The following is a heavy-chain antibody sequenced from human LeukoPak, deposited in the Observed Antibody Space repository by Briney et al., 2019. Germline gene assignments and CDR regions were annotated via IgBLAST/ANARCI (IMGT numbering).Heavy chain of an antibody. CDR3: ARPPDFWSRYYTQHLFDS. Sequence: PSETLSLTCTVSGGSISKYYWSWIRQPPGKGLEWIGYIYYSGSPNYNPSLKSRVTISVDTSKNQFSQKLSSVPAADTAVYSCARPPDFWSRYYTQHLFDSWGQGTLVTVSS. D-gene: IGHD3-3*01. CDR1: GGSISKYY. J-gene: IGHJ4*02. CDR2: IYYSGSP. V-gene: IGHV4-59*01.